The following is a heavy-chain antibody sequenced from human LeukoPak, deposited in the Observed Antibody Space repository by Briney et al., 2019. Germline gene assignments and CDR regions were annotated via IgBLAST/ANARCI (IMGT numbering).Heavy chain of an antibody. Sequence: SETLSLTCTVSGGSISSGDYYWSWIRQPPGKGLEWIGYIYYSGSTYYNPSLKSRVTISVDTPKNQFSLKLSSVTAADTAVYYCARDRELSAYYYYGMDVWGQGTTVTVSS. CDR2: IYYSGST. CDR3: ARDRELSAYYYYGMDV. CDR1: GGSISSGDYY. D-gene: IGHD3-10*01. V-gene: IGHV4-30-4*01. J-gene: IGHJ6*02.